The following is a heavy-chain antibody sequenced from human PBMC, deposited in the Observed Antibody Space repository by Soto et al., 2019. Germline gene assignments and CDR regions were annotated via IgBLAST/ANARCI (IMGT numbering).Heavy chain of an antibody. J-gene: IGHJ6*02. CDR3: AKGGVGFDTYYYYGMDV. V-gene: IGHV3-23*01. Sequence: GGSLILSCAASGFTFSSYAMSWVRQAPGKGLEWVSAISGSGGSTYYADSVKGRFTISRDNSKNTLYLQMNSLRAEDTAVYYCAKGGVGFDTYYYYGMDVWGQGTTVTVSS. D-gene: IGHD1-26*01. CDR1: GFTFSSYA. CDR2: ISGSGGST.